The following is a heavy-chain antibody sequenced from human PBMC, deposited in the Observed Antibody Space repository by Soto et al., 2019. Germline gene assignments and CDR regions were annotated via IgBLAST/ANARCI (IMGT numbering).Heavy chain of an antibody. Sequence: PGGSLRLSCAASGFTVSSNYMSWVRQAPGKGLEWVSVIYSGGSTYYADSVKGRFTISRDNSKNTLYLQMNSLRAEDTAVYYCARDHVITTVRPYYYYGMDVWGQGTTVTVSS. V-gene: IGHV3-66*01. CDR1: GFTVSSNY. CDR3: ARDHVITTVRPYYYYGMDV. CDR2: IYSGGST. D-gene: IGHD4-4*01. J-gene: IGHJ6*02.